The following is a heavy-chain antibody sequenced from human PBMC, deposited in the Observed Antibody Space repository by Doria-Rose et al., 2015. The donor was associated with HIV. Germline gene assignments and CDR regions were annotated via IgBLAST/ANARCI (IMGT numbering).Heavy chain of an antibody. V-gene: IGHV4-30-4*01. D-gene: IGHD3-10*01. Sequence: QVQLQQSGPGLVRPSQTLSLTCTVSGDSISSGDSFWSWTRQPPGKGPEWIGYISSSGTTYYYPSLRGRLTISLDASKNQFSLNLNSVTTADTAVYYCARARNYGFPHFFDFWGQGTLVTVSS. CDR1: GDSISSGDSF. CDR2: ISSSGTT. CDR3: ARARNYGFPHFFDF. J-gene: IGHJ4*02.